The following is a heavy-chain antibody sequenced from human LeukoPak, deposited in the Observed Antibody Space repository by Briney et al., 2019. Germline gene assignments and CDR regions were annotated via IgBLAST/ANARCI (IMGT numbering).Heavy chain of an antibody. CDR2: ISGSGRST. V-gene: IGHV3-23*01. CDR1: GFTFSGYA. CDR3: AKEPNYGGNYYFDF. D-gene: IGHD4-23*01. Sequence: PGGSLRLSCAASGFTFSGYAMTWVRQAPGKGLEWVSGISGSGRSTYYADSVKGRFIISRDNSKNTLYLHMTSLRAEDTAVYYCAKEPNYGGNYYFDFWGQGTLVTVSS. J-gene: IGHJ4*02.